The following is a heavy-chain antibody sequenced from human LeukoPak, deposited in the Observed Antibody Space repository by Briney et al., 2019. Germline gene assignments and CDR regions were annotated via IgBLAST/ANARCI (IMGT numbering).Heavy chain of an antibody. D-gene: IGHD3-22*01. Sequence: SETLSLTCTVSGGSISSYFWSWIRQPPGKGLEWIGYIYYSGSTNYNPSLKRRVTISVDTSKNQFSLKLSSVTAADTAVYYCEMTYYYDSRGYFHFDYWGQGTLVTVSS. CDR1: GGSISSYF. J-gene: IGHJ4*02. CDR2: IYYSGST. V-gene: IGHV4-59*01. CDR3: EMTYYYDSRGYFHFDY.